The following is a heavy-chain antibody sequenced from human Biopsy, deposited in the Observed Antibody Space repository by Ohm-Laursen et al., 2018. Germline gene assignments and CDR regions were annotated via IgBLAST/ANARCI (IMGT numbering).Heavy chain of an antibody. J-gene: IGHJ1*01. D-gene: IGHD3-9*01. Sequence: ASVKVSCKSPGGTFSNYGVNWVRQAPGQGLEWLGGNIPILGTGNYAQKFQDRVTVAADTSTSTATMELRSLRSDDTAVYYCATKLTGYFHHWGQGTLVVVSS. V-gene: IGHV1-69*06. CDR1: GGTFSNYG. CDR3: ATKLTGYFHH. CDR2: NIPILGTG.